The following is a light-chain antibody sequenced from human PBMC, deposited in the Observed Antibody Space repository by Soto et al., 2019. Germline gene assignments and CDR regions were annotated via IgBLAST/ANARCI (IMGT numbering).Light chain of an antibody. Sequence: QSALTQPASVSGSPGQSITISCTGTSSDVGGYNYVSWYQQHPGKAPKLMIYAVSNRPSGVSNRFSGSKSGNTATLTISGLQAEEEADYHCSSYTVSGTDGFGTGTKVTVL. V-gene: IGLV2-14*01. CDR2: AVS. J-gene: IGLJ1*01. CDR3: SSYTVSGTDG. CDR1: SSDVGGYNY.